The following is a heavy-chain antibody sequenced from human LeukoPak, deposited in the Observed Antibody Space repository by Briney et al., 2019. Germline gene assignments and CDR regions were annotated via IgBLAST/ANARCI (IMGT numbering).Heavy chain of an antibody. Sequence: GRSLRLSCAASGFTFSSYAMHWVRQAPGKGLEWVAVIPYDGSNKYYANSVKGRFTISRDNSKNTLYLQMNSLRAEDTAVYYCAKLTLLGYCSGGSCYDRRVFDYWGQGTLVTVSS. CDR3: AKLTLLGYCSGGSCYDRRVFDY. D-gene: IGHD2-15*01. V-gene: IGHV3-30*04. J-gene: IGHJ4*02. CDR1: GFTFSSYA. CDR2: IPYDGSNK.